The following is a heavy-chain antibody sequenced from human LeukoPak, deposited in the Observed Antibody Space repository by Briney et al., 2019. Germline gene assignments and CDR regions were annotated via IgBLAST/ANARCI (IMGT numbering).Heavy chain of an antibody. J-gene: IGHJ4*02. V-gene: IGHV3-64*04. CDR3: AKGGTAAAGTAFYFDY. CDR1: GFTFSSYG. Sequence: GGSLRLSCSASGFTFSSYGMHWVRQAPGKGLEYVSAINNNGGSTYYADSVKGRFTISRDNSKNTLYLQMNSLRAEDTAVYYCAKGGTAAAGTAFYFDYWGQGTLVTVSS. D-gene: IGHD6-13*01. CDR2: INNNGGST.